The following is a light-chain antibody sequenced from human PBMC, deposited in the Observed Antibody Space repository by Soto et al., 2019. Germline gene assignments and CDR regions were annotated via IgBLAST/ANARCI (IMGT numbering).Light chain of an antibody. CDR2: DAS. CDR1: RRISSW. V-gene: IGKV1-5*01. CDR3: HQYDSYWT. Sequence: DIQMTQSPSTLSASVGDRVTITCRASRRISSWLAWYQQKPGKAPKLLIYDASSLESGVPSRFSGSGSGTEFTLNISSLQPDDFATYYCHQYDSYWTFGQGTKVEIK. J-gene: IGKJ1*01.